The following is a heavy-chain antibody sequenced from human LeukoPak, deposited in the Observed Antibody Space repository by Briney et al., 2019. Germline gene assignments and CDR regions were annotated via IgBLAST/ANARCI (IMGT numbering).Heavy chain of an antibody. CDR3: AKEWTSMTYFDY. J-gene: IGHJ4*02. V-gene: IGHV3-23*01. Sequence: PGGSPRLSCVASGFTFSNYALTWIRQAPGKGLEWVSAISGSAGSTHYADSVKGRFTISRDNSKNTLYLQMNRLRAEDTAVYYCAKEWTSMTYFDYWGQGTLVTVSS. CDR1: GFTFSNYA. CDR2: ISGSAGST. D-gene: IGHD2/OR15-2a*01.